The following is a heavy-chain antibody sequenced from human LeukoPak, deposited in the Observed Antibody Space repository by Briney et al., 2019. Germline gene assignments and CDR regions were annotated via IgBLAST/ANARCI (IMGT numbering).Heavy chain of an antibody. D-gene: IGHD3-16*02. Sequence: ASVKVSCKVSGYTLTELSMHWVRQAPGKGLEWMGGFDPEDGETIYAQKFQGRVTMTEDTSTDTAYMELSSLGSEDTAVYYCATASPYDYVWGSYRPKNYYYYGMDVWSQGTTVTVSS. V-gene: IGHV1-24*01. CDR3: ATASPYDYVWGSYRPKNYYYYGMDV. CDR1: GYTLTELS. J-gene: IGHJ6*02. CDR2: FDPEDGET.